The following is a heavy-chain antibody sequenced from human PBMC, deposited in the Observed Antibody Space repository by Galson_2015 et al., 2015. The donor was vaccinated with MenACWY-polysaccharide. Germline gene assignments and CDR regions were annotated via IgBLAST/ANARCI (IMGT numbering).Heavy chain of an antibody. CDR3: ARDLRKGSYFDY. D-gene: IGHD2-15*01. J-gene: IGHJ4*02. Sequence: SLRLSCAASGFTFSTYGMHWVRQAPGKGLEWVAIIRFDGTNEYYADSVKGRFTISRDNSKNTLYLQMNSLRAEDTAVYYCARDLRKGSYFDYWGQGTLVTVSS. CDR2: IRFDGTNE. V-gene: IGHV3-33*01. CDR1: GFTFSTYG.